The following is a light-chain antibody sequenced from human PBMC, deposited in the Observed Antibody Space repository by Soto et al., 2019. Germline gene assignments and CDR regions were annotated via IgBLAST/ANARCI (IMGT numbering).Light chain of an antibody. V-gene: IGLV6-57*04. CDR3: PSFDTSTVV. J-gene: IGLJ2*01. Sequence: NFMLTQSLSVSESPGKTVTISCTRSSGSIASEHVQWYQQRPGSAPTTVIYDNSQRPSGVPYRFSGSIDSASNSASLTISGLKTEDEADYYCPSFDTSTVVFGGGTKLTVL. CDR2: DNS. CDR1: SGSIASEH.